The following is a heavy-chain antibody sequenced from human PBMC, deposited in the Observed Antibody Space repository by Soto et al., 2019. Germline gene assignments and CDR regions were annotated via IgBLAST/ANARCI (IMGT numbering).Heavy chain of an antibody. Sequence: QVQLVQAGAEVKKPGASVTVSCKTSGYTFTNFGLSWVRQAPGQGREWMGWISAYNGNTNYAQNFQGRVTMTTDTSTSTAYMELRSLRSDGTAVYYCARGGTPIDNWGQGTLVPVSS. D-gene: IGHD3-16*01. V-gene: IGHV1-18*01. CDR2: ISAYNGNT. J-gene: IGHJ4*02. CDR1: GYTFTNFG. CDR3: ARGGTPIDN.